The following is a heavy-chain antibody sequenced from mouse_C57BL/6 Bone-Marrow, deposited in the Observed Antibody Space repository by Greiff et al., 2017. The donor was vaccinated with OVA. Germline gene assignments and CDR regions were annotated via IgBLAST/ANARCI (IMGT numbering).Heavy chain of an antibody. J-gene: IGHJ2*01. D-gene: IGHD2-4*01. Sequence: TFTADTSSNTAYMQLSSLTTEDSAIYYCAREGAMGLRRDFDYWGQGTTLTVSS. V-gene: IGHV1-9*01. CDR3: AREGAMGLRRDFDY.